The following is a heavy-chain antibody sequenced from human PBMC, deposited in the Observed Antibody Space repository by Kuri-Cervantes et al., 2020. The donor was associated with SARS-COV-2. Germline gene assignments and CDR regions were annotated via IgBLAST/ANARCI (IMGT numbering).Heavy chain of an antibody. V-gene: IGHV4-34*01. CDR1: GGSFSGYY. Sequence: SETLSLTCAVYGGSFSGYYWSWIRQPPGKGLEWIGEINHSGSTNYNPSLKSRVTISVDTSKNQFSLKLSSVTAADTAVYYCARGGRYDSSGYPRAYICYYLDVWGKGTTVTVSS. CDR2: INHSGST. CDR3: ARGGRYDSSGYPRAYICYYLDV. D-gene: IGHD3-22*01. J-gene: IGHJ6*03.